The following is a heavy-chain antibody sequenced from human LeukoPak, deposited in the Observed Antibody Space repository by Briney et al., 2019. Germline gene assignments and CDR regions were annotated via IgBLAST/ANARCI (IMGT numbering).Heavy chain of an antibody. J-gene: IGHJ5*02. CDR2: INHSGST. V-gene: IGHV4-34*01. D-gene: IGHD4-17*01. CDR1: GGSFSGYY. CDR3: ARSPGQSLRSAWFDP. Sequence: SETLSLTCAVYGGSFSGYYWSWIRQPPGKGLEWIGEINHSGSTNYSPSLKSRVTLSVDTSKNQFSLRLSSVTAADTAVYYCARSPGQSLRSAWFDPWGQGTLVTVSS.